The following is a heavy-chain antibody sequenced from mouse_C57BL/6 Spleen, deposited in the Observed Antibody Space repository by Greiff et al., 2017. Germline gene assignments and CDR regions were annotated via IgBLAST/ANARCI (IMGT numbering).Heavy chain of an antibody. D-gene: IGHD1-1*01. J-gene: IGHJ3*01. V-gene: IGHV5-17*01. Sequence: EVKLVESGGGLVKHGGSLKLSCAASGFTFSDYGMHWVRQAPEKGLEWVAYISSGSSTIYYADTVKGRFTISRDNAKNTLFLQMTSLRSEDTAMYYCARPYGSSPFAYWGQGTLVTVSA. CDR3: ARPYGSSPFAY. CDR1: GFTFSDYG. CDR2: ISSGSSTI.